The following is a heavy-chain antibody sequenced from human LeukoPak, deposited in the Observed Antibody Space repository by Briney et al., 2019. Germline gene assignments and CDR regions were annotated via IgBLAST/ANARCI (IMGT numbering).Heavy chain of an antibody. V-gene: IGHV3-23*01. D-gene: IGHD5-24*01. CDR1: GFTLYHYG. CDR2: IHGGDSSGVTT. CDR3: ARNRGWQQFDY. Sequence: GGSLRLSCAASGFTLYHYGMSWVRQAPGKRLEWVSSIHGGDSSGVTTYYADSVKGRFTISRDNAKNSLYLQMSHLRVEDTAVYYCARNRGWQQFDYWGQGTLVIVSS. J-gene: IGHJ4*02.